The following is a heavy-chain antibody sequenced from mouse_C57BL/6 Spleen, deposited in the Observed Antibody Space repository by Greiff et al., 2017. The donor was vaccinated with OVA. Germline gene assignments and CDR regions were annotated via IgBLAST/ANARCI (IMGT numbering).Heavy chain of an antibody. D-gene: IGHD1-1*01. Sequence: QVQLKESDAELVKPGASVKISCKVSGYTFTDHTIHWMNQRPEQGLEWIGYIYRRGGSTKYNEKVKGRATLTADKSSITAYMQLNSLTSEDSAVYFCARSPVVRWYFDVWGTGTTVTVSS. V-gene: IGHV1-78*01. CDR1: GYTFTDHT. CDR2: IYRRGGST. J-gene: IGHJ1*03. CDR3: ARSPVVRWYFDV.